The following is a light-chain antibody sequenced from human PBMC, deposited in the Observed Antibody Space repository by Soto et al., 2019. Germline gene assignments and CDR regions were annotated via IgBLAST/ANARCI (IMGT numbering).Light chain of an antibody. CDR1: SSDVGAYNY. J-gene: IGLJ1*01. V-gene: IGLV2-14*01. Sequence: QSVLNQPASVSGSPGQSITISCTGTSSDVGAYNYVSWYQQYPGKAPKLMIYGVTNRPSGVSNRFSGSKSGNTASLTISGLQAEDEADYYCSSYTTRGPRVFGPGTQVPAL. CDR2: GVT. CDR3: SSYTTRGPRV.